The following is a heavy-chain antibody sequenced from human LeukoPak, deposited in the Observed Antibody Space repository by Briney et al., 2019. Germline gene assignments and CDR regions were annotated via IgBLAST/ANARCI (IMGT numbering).Heavy chain of an antibody. D-gene: IGHD1-26*01. Sequence: RGSLRLSCATSGFTFSSYSMNWVRQAPGKGLEWVSHITASGTAMFYADSVKGRFTISRDNAKNSLYLQMNSLRDEDTAVYYCASSGSYRFDYWGQGTLVTVSS. J-gene: IGHJ4*02. CDR1: GFTFSSYS. V-gene: IGHV3-48*02. CDR2: ITASGTAM. CDR3: ASSGSYRFDY.